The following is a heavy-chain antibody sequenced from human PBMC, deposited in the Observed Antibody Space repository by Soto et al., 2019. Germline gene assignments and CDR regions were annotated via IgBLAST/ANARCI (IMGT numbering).Heavy chain of an antibody. CDR3: ARVGLSSGWYSGTN. CDR2: INPSGGST. V-gene: IGHV1-46*01. J-gene: IGHJ4*02. Sequence: GASVKVSCKASGYTFTSYYMYWVRQDPGQGLEWMGIINPSGGSTTYAQKFQGRVTMTRDTSTSTVYMELSRLRSDDTAVYYCARVGLSSGWYSGTNWGQGTQVTVSS. CDR1: GYTFTSYY. D-gene: IGHD6-19*01.